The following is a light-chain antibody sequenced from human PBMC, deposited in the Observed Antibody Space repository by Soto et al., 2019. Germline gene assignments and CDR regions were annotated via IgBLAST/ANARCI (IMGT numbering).Light chain of an antibody. V-gene: IGKV1-5*01. CDR2: DAS. Sequence: DIQMTQSPSTLSASVGDRVTITCRASQSISTLLAWYQQKPGKAPELLISDASSLESGVPSRFSGSGSGAEFTLTISSLQPDDVATYYCQQYNSYSLWTFGQGTKVEIK. CDR3: QQYNSYSLWT. J-gene: IGKJ1*01. CDR1: QSISTL.